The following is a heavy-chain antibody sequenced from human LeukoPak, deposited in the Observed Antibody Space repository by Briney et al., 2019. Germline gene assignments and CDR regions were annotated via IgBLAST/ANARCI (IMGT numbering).Heavy chain of an antibody. V-gene: IGHV4-4*07. Sequence: SETLSLTCTVSGGSISSYYWAWIRQPAGQGLEWIGRLYVGRNTDHNPSLKSRVTMSVDSSKNQFSLRLRSVTAADTAVYYCAREHKDYDGDGYYYDNWGQGTLVTVSS. CDR3: AREHKDYDGDGYYYDN. J-gene: IGHJ4*02. D-gene: IGHD3-22*01. CDR2: LYVGRNT. CDR1: GGSISSYY.